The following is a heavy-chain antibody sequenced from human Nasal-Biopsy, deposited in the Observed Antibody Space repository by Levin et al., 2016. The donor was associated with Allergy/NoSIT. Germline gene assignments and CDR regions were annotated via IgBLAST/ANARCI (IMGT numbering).Heavy chain of an antibody. CDR3: AREGQVWQFYGMDV. V-gene: IGHV4-4*02. Sequence: SETLSLTCAVSGGSITSPKRWSWVRQAPGKGLEWIGEISQSGSTDYNPSLKSRVTISVDKSKNQFSLMLTSVTAADTAVYYCAREGQVWQFYGMDVWGQGTTVRVSS. J-gene: IGHJ6*02. D-gene: IGHD6-19*01. CDR1: GGSITSPKR. CDR2: ISQSGST.